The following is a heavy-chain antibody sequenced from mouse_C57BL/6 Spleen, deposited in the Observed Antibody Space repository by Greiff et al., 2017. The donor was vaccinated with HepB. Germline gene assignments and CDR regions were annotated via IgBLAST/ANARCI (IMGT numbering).Heavy chain of an antibody. CDR1: GYAFTNYL. J-gene: IGHJ2*01. Sequence: QVQLQQSGAELVRPGTSVKVSCKASGYAFTNYLIEWVKQRPGQGLEWIGVINPGSGGTNYNEKFKGKATLTADKSSSTAYMQLSSLTSEDSAVYCCARGGSHRTYYFDYWGQGTTLTVSS. CDR2: INPGSGGT. V-gene: IGHV1-54*01. CDR3: ARGGSHRTYYFDY.